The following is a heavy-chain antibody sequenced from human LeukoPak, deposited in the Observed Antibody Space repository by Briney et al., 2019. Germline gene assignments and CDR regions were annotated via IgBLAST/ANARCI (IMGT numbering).Heavy chain of an antibody. Sequence: GGSLRLSCSASGFTFSTSAIHWVCQAPGKGLEYVSAISSNGGSTYYAGSVKGRFTISRDNSKNTLSLQMSSLRPEDTAVYYCVKLPYSDTSAYYVDYWGQGTLVTVSS. V-gene: IGHV3-64D*06. J-gene: IGHJ4*02. CDR1: GFTFSTSA. CDR2: ISSNGGST. CDR3: VKLPYSDTSAYYVDY. D-gene: IGHD3-22*01.